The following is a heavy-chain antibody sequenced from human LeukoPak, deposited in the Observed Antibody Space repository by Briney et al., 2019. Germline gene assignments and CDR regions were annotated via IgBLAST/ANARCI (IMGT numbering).Heavy chain of an antibody. CDR2: IIPIFGTA. D-gene: IGHD3-9*01. Sequence: SVKVSCKASGYTFSDYAMHWVRQAPGQRFEWMGGIIPIFGTANYAQKFQGRVTITADESTSTAYMELSSLRSEDTAVYYCARGVLRYFDWLYGWGQGTLVTVSS. CDR3: ARGVLRYFDWLYG. V-gene: IGHV1-69*13. CDR1: GYTFSDYA. J-gene: IGHJ5*02.